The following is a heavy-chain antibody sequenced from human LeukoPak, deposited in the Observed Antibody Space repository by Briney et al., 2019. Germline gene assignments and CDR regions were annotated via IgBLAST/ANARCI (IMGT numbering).Heavy chain of an antibody. J-gene: IGHJ5*02. CDR1: GGSFSGYY. Sequence: SETLSLTCAVYGGSFSGYYWSWIRQPPGKGLEWIGEINHSGSTNYNPSLKSRVTISVDTSKNQFSLKLSSVTAADTAVYYCARGHTAMVTDWFDPWGQGTLVTVSS. V-gene: IGHV4-34*01. CDR2: INHSGST. CDR3: ARGHTAMVTDWFDP. D-gene: IGHD5-18*01.